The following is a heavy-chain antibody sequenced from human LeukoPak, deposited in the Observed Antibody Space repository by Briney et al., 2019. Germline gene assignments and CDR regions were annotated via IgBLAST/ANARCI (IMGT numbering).Heavy chain of an antibody. CDR1: GYTFTNYG. Sequence: ASVKVSCKASGYTFTNYGINWVRQAPGQGLEWMEWISGYSGNTKNALRLQGRVSMTTDTSTNTAFMELRSLRSDDTAVYYCARDLDYSSGWRNQNPFDYWGQGTLVTVSS. CDR3: ARDLDYSSGWRNQNPFDY. D-gene: IGHD6-25*01. CDR2: ISGYSGNT. J-gene: IGHJ4*02. V-gene: IGHV1-18*01.